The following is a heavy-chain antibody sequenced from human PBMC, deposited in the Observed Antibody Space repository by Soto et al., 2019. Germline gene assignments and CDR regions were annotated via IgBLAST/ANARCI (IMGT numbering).Heavy chain of an antibody. J-gene: IGHJ4*02. V-gene: IGHV3-49*03. Sequence: GGSLRLSCTASGFTFGDYAMSWFRQAPGKGLEWVGFIRSKAYGGTTEYAASVKGRFTISRDDSKSIAYLQMNSLKTEDTAVYFCTRGLSWDSSGWIFDYWGQGTLVTVSS. D-gene: IGHD6-19*01. CDR2: IRSKAYGGTT. CDR1: GFTFGDYA. CDR3: TRGLSWDSSGWIFDY.